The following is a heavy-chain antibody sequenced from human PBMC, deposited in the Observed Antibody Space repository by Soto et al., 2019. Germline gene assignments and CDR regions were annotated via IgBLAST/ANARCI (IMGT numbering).Heavy chain of an antibody. J-gene: IGHJ4*02. D-gene: IGHD6-19*01. CDR2: MNPKSGNT. CDR3: ARAIRFSSPY. Sequence: ASVKVSCKASGYTFTGYDMNWVRQATGQGLEWRGWMNPKSGNTGYAPKFQGRVTMTRNTSISTAYMELTSLTSEDTAVYYCARAIRFSSPYWGQGTLVTVSS. CDR1: GYTFTGYD. V-gene: IGHV1-8*01.